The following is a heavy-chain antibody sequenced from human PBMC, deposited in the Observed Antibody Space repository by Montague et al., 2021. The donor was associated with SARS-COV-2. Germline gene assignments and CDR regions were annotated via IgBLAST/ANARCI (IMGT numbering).Heavy chain of an antibody. CDR1: GGSFSGYY. CDR2: INQSGST. Sequence: SETLSLTCAVYGGSFSGYYWTWIRQSPRKGLEWIGEINQSGSTNYNPSLKSRVTISVDTSTNQFSLKLSSVTAADTAVYYCACGEITTRGLIYYYCMDVWGQGTTVTVSS. D-gene: IGHD4-11*01. V-gene: IGHV4-34*01. CDR3: ACGEITTRGLIYYYCMDV. J-gene: IGHJ6*02.